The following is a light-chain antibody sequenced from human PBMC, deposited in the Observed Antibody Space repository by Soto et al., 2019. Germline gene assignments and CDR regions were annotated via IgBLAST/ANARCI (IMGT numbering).Light chain of an antibody. J-gene: IGKJ4*01. Sequence: EIALTQSPGTLSLPPGERATLSCRASQSVSSSYFAWYQQKPGQAPRLLIYGASSRATGIPNRFSGSGSGTDVTLTISRLEPEDSAVYYCQEYGSSSLTFGGGTKVEIK. CDR1: QSVSSSY. CDR2: GAS. V-gene: IGKV3-20*01. CDR3: QEYGSSSLT.